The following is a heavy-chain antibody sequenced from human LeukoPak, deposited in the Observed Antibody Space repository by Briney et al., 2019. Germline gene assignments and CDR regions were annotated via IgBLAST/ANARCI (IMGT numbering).Heavy chain of an antibody. CDR1: GFTFSTYW. CDR3: ARSRGGGIDI. V-gene: IGHV3-74*01. J-gene: IGHJ3*02. Sequence: GGSLRLSCAASGFTFSTYWMHWGRQAPGKGLVWVSRINGEGRSTSHADSVKGRFTISRDNAKNTLFLQMNSLRAEDTAVYYCARSRGGGIDIWGQGTMVTVSS. CDR2: INGEGRST. D-gene: IGHD3-10*01.